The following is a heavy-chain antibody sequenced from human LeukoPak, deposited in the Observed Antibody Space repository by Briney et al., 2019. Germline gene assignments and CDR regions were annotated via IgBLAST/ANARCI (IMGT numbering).Heavy chain of an antibody. CDR3: ARDSVRYSGSYGGLGY. CDR2: IYSGGST. D-gene: IGHD1-26*01. Sequence: GGSLRLSCAASGFTFSNYAMSWVRQAPGKGLEWVSVIYSGGSTYYADSVKGRFTISRDNSKNTLYLQMNSLRAEDTAVYYCARDSVRYSGSYGGLGYWGQGTLVTVSS. J-gene: IGHJ4*02. V-gene: IGHV3-53*01. CDR1: GFTFSNYA.